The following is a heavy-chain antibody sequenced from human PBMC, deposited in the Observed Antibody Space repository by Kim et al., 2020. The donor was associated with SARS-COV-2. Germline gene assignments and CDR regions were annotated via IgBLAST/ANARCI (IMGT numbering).Heavy chain of an antibody. V-gene: IGHV4-34*01. CDR1: GGSFSGYY. Sequence: SETLSLTCAVYGGSFSGYYWSWIRQPPGKGLEWIGEINHSGSTNYNPSLKSRVTISVDTSKNQFSLKLSSVTAAATAVYYCARMGGSRYFDTPYWGQGT. J-gene: IGHJ4*02. D-gene: IGHD3-9*01. CDR2: INHSGST. CDR3: ARMGGSRYFDTPY.